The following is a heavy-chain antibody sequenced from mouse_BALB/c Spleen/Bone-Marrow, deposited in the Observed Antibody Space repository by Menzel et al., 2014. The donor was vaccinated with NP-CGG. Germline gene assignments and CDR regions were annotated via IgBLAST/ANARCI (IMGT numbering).Heavy chain of an antibody. CDR1: GYTFTSYT. V-gene: IGHV1-4*02. CDR2: INPSSGYT. D-gene: IGHD1-1*01. Sequence: VKLQESAAELARPGASVKMSCKASGYTFTSYTMHWVKQRPGQGLEWIGYINPSSGYTEYNQKFKDKTTLTADKSSSTSYMQLSSLTSEDSAVYYCASYYAYWGQGTLVTVSA. J-gene: IGHJ3*01. CDR3: ASYYAY.